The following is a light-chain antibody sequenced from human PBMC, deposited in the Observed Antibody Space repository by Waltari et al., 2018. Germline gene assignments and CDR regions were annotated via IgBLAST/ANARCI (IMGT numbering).Light chain of an antibody. CDR1: SSDVGGYNY. J-gene: IGLJ3*02. V-gene: IGLV2-11*01. CDR3: CSYAGRYTWV. CDR2: DVS. Sequence: QSALTQPRSVSGSPGQSVTISCTGTSSDVGGYNYVSWYQQHPGKAPKFMIYDVSQRPSGAPDRFSGSKSANTASLTISGLQAEDEADYYCCSYAGRYTWVFGGGTKLTVL.